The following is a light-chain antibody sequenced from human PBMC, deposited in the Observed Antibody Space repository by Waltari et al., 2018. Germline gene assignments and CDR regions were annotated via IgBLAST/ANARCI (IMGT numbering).Light chain of an antibody. CDR3: QQYDNYWT. J-gene: IGKJ1*01. CDR1: QSISNW. CDR2: KAS. Sequence: DLQMTQSPSTLSSSVGDRVTITCRASQSISNWLAWYQQKPGKAPKLLIYKASNLESGFPSRFSGSGSGTEFTLTISSLQPDDFATYYCQQYDNYWTFGQGTKVEI. V-gene: IGKV1-5*03.